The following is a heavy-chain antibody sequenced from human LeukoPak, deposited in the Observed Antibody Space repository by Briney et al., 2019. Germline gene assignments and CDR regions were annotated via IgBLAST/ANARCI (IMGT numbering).Heavy chain of an antibody. CDR2: FRTTAEGAKYA. CDR1: GFRFTDYP. CDR3: EDGIRDAFDY. Sequence: SLSLGCATSGFRFTDYPKNWVRKDKGKALDWNSNFRTTAEGAKYAYYADSVKGRVTISRDDGKNTLYLHMNSLRDDDTFFFQAEDGIRDAFDYWGQGILVTVSS. D-gene: IGHD5-24*01. V-gene: IGHV3-48*02. J-gene: IGHJ4*02.